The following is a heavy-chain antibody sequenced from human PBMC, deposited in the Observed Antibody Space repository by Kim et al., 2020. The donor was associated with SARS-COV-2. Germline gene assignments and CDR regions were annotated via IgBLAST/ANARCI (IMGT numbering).Heavy chain of an antibody. J-gene: IGHJ4*02. Sequence: SETLSLTCSVSRGSVDSGSNYWHWIRQPPGKGLEWIGYIYYSGSTNHNPSLKSRVTISMDTSRNQFSLKLTSVTAADTAVYYCARGGWDTPPEFDSWGQGTLVTVSS. CDR2: IYYSGST. V-gene: IGHV4-61*01. CDR3: ARGGWDTPPEFDS. CDR1: RGSVDSGSNY. D-gene: IGHD5-18*01.